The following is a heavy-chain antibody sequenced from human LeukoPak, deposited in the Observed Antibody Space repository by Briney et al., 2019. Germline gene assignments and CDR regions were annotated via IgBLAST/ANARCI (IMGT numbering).Heavy chain of an antibody. CDR2: IYYSGST. D-gene: IGHD6-6*01. J-gene: IGHJ4*02. Sequence: SETLSLTCTVSGGSVSSDSYYWSWIRQPPGKGLEWIGYIYYSGSTNYNPSLKSRVTISVDTSKNQFSLKLSSVTAADTAVYYCAREEDSSSYFDYWGQGTLVTVSS. CDR3: AREEDSSSYFDY. CDR1: GGSVSSDSYY. V-gene: IGHV4-61*01.